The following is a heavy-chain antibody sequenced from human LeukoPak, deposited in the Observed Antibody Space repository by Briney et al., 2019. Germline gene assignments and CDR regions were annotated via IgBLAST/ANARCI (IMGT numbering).Heavy chain of an antibody. CDR1: GFTVSSSY. J-gene: IGHJ4*02. CDR2: IYSGGSA. V-gene: IGHV3-66*01. D-gene: IGHD4-17*01. CDR3: ASKGDYGRVY. Sequence: GGSLRLSCAASGFTVSSSYMNWVRQAPGKGLEWVSVIYSGGSAYYADSVKDRFTISRDNSKNTVYLQMNSLRAEDTAVYYCASKGDYGRVYWGQGTLVTVSS.